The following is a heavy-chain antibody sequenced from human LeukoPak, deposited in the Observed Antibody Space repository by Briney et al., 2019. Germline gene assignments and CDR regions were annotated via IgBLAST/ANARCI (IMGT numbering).Heavy chain of an antibody. D-gene: IGHD4-11*01. Sequence: GGSLRLSRAASGFTFSNYGMHWVRQAPGKGLEWVSAISGSGGSTYYTDSVKGRFTISRDNSKSTLFLQMNSLRVEDTAVYYCAKDLVGYSNAAYFDYWGQGTLVTVSS. CDR3: AKDLVGYSNAAYFDY. CDR2: ISGSGGST. V-gene: IGHV3-23*01. CDR1: GFTFSNYG. J-gene: IGHJ4*02.